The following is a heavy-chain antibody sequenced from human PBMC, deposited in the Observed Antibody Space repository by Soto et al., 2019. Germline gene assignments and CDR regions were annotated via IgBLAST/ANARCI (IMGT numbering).Heavy chain of an antibody. D-gene: IGHD3-10*01. Sequence: ASVKVSCKASGYTFTSYGISWVRQAPGQGLEWMGWISAYNGNTNYAQKLQGRVTMTTDTSTSTAYMELRSLRSDDTAVYYCARGYYYGSGSYTPVDYYYGLAFWGQGSTVTVSS. CDR3: ARGYYYGSGSYTPVDYYYGLAF. V-gene: IGHV1-18*01. CDR2: ISAYNGNT. J-gene: IGHJ6*02. CDR1: GYTFTSYG.